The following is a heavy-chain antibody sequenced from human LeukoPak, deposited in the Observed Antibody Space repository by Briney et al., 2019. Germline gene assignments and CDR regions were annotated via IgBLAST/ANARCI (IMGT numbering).Heavy chain of an antibody. V-gene: IGHV5-51*01. CDR2: LYPGDSDI. CDR1: GYSFTSYW. J-gene: IGHJ5*02. CDR3: ARLPYCGGDCYPNWFDP. D-gene: IGHD2-21*02. Sequence: PGESLKISCKSSGYSFTSYWIAWVRQMPGKGLEWMGILYPGDSDIRYSPSFQGQVTISADKSISTAYLQWSSLKASDSAMYYCARLPYCGGDCYPNWFDPWGQGTLVTVSS.